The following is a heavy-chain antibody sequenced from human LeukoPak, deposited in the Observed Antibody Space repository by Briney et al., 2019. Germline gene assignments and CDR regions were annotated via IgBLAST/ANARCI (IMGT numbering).Heavy chain of an antibody. CDR3: AAERRQLGNYFDY. J-gene: IGHJ4*02. V-gene: IGHV4-34*01. CDR2: INHSGST. CDR1: GGSFSGYY. Sequence: SETLSLTCAVYGGSFSGYYWSWIRQPPGKGLEWIGEINHSGSTNYNPSLKSRVTISVDTSKNQFSLKLSSVTAADTAVYYCAAERRQLGNYFDYWGQGTLVTVSP. D-gene: IGHD6-6*01.